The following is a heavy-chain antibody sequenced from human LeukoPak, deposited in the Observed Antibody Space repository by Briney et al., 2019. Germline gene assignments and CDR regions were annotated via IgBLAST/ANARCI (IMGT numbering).Heavy chain of an antibody. V-gene: IGHV1-18*01. CDR2: ISAYNSNT. Sequence: ASVKVSCKASGYTFTSYGISWVRQAPGQGLEWMGWISAYNSNTNYAQKLQGRVTMTTDTSTSTAYMELRSLRSDDTAVYYCARDPRYDFWSGWFHKADAFDIWGQGTMVTVSS. D-gene: IGHD3-3*01. J-gene: IGHJ3*02. CDR3: ARDPRYDFWSGWFHKADAFDI. CDR1: GYTFTSYG.